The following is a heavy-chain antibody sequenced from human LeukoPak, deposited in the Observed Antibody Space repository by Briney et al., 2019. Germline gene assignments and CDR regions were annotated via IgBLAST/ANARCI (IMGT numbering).Heavy chain of an antibody. J-gene: IGHJ6*02. D-gene: IGHD2-15*01. V-gene: IGHV4-61*08. CDR2: IYYSGST. CDR3: ARHHCCSGGSCYSYPRCYYYGMDV. Sequence: PSQTLSLTCTVSGGSISSGGYYWSWIRQPPGKGLEWIGYIYYSGSTNYNPSLKSRVTISVDTSKNQFSLKLSSVTAADTAVYYCARHHCCSGGSCYSYPRCYYYGMDVWGQGTTVTVSS. CDR1: GGSISSGGYY.